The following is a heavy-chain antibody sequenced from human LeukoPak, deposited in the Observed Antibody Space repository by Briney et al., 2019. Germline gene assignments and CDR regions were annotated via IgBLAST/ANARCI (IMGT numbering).Heavy chain of an antibody. D-gene: IGHD1-26*01. CDR2: ISGSGGST. Sequence: GGSLRLSCAASGFTFSSYGMSWVRQAPGKGLEWVSGISGSGGSTYYADSVKGRFTISRDNSKNTLYLQMNSLRAEDTAVYYCAKDQARELMYYFDYWGQGTLVTVSS. J-gene: IGHJ4*02. CDR3: AKDQARELMYYFDY. V-gene: IGHV3-23*01. CDR1: GFTFSSYG.